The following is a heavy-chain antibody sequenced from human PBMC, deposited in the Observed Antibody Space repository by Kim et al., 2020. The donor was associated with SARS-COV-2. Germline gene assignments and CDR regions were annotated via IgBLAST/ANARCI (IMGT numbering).Heavy chain of an antibody. CDR3: AKHKYDVDAFDI. Sequence: GGSLRLSCAASGFTFNDYAMSWVRQAPGKGLEWVSAISGGGSATYYADSVKGRFTISRDNSKNTLYLQMNSLRAEDTAIYYCAKHKYDVDAFDIWGQGTVVTVSS. CDR2: ISGGGSAT. D-gene: IGHD1-1*01. V-gene: IGHV3-23*01. J-gene: IGHJ3*02. CDR1: GFTFNDYA.